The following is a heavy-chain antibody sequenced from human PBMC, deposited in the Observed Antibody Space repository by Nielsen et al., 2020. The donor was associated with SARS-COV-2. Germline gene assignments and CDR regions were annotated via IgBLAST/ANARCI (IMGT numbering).Heavy chain of an antibody. V-gene: IGHV3-30*18. CDR3: AKIATVKTIYYSDLDV. CDR1: GFTFDAYA. J-gene: IGHJ6*02. D-gene: IGHD4-17*01. Sequence: GGSLRLSCAASGFTFDAYAMHWVRQAPGKGLEWVAVITHDGSYRYYADSVKGRFTISRDNSKNTLYLQMNSLSAEDTAHYFCAKIATVKTIYYSDLDVWGQGTTVAVSS. CDR2: ITHDGSYR.